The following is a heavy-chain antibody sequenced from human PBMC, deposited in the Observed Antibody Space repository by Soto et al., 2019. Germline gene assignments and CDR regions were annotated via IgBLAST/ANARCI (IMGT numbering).Heavy chain of an antibody. Sequence: PGESLKISCQGSGYSFTTYWISWVRQMPGKGLECMGRIDPTDSYTDYSPSFEGHVTMSVDRSINTAYLEWSSLKASDTAMYYCARHAGPKVEYDSNGYYYFDNWGQGTLVTVSS. J-gene: IGHJ4*02. D-gene: IGHD3-22*01. CDR2: IDPTDSYT. CDR1: GYSFTTYW. CDR3: ARHAGPKVEYDSNGYYYFDN. V-gene: IGHV5-10-1*01.